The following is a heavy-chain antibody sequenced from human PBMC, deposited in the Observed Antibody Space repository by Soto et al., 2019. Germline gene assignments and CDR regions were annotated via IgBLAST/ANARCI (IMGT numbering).Heavy chain of an antibody. V-gene: IGHV2-5*02. CDR1: GFSLSTTGVG. CDR2: IYSDDDK. D-gene: IGHD3-10*01. J-gene: IGHJ4*02. Sequence: QITLKESGPTLVKPTQTLTLTCTFSGFSLSTTGVGVGWIRQPPGEALQWLAVIYSDDDKHYSPSLKSRLTITKDTSTNQVVLTMTIMDPVDTATYYCAHRLRGSGIYSGFDYWGQGTLITVSS. CDR3: AHRLRGSGIYSGFDY.